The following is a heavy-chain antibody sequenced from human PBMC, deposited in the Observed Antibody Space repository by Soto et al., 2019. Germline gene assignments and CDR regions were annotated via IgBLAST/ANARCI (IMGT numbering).Heavy chain of an antibody. V-gene: IGHV1-18*01. CDR2: ISAYNGNT. CDR1: GYTFTSYG. Sequence: QVQLVQSGAEVKKPGASVKVSCKASGYTFTSYGISWVRQAPGQGLEWMGWISAYNGNTNYAQKLEGRVTMTTDTSTSTAYMELRSLRSDDTAVYYCARDSGVYDDYYGSGTYYYYSYYMDVWGKGTTVTVSS. J-gene: IGHJ6*03. D-gene: IGHD3-10*01. CDR3: ARDSGVYDDYYGSGTYYYYSYYMDV.